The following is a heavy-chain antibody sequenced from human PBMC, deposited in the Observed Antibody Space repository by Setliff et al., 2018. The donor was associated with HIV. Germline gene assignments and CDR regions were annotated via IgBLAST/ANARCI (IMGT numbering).Heavy chain of an antibody. Sequence: PGGSLRLSCAASGFTSTDFGMHWVRQASGKGPEWVAFIHYDGNNKFYSDSVKGRFTISRDKSTNTLYLQMNSLRLEDTAVYYCAKEGTSGWVLIDYWGQGTLVTVSS. V-gene: IGHV3-30*02. D-gene: IGHD2-2*01. J-gene: IGHJ4*02. CDR2: IHYDGNNK. CDR3: AKEGTSGWVLIDY. CDR1: GFTSTDFG.